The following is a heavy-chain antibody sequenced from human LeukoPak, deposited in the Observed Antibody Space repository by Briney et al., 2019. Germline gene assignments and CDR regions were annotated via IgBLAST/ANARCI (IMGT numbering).Heavy chain of an antibody. CDR3: ARASWYGDYVDY. D-gene: IGHD4-17*01. J-gene: IGHJ4*02. Sequence: GGSLRLSCAASGFTFSSYWMSWVRQAPGKGLEWVANINQDGSEKYYVDSVKGRFTISRDNAKNSLYLQMNGLRAEDTAVYYCARASWYGDYVDYWGQGTLVTVSS. CDR1: GFTFSSYW. CDR2: INQDGSEK. V-gene: IGHV3-7*04.